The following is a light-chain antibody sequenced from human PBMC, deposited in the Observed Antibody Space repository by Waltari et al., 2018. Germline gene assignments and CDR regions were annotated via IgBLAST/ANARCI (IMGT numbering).Light chain of an antibody. Sequence: EIVMTQSPATLSVSPGERATLSCRASQSLSSTLAWYQQKPGQAPRLLTYGASTRATGIPARFSGSGSGTEFTLTISSLQSEDFAVYYCQQYNNWPPWTFGQGTKVEIK. V-gene: IGKV3-15*01. CDR1: QSLSST. CDR3: QQYNNWPPWT. CDR2: GAS. J-gene: IGKJ1*01.